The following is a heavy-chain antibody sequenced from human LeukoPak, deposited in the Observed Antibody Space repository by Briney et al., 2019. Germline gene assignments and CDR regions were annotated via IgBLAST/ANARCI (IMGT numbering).Heavy chain of an antibody. J-gene: IGHJ4*02. D-gene: IGHD4-17*01. CDR1: GFTFSSYG. CDR3: ARPDYGHFDY. CDR2: ISYDGSNK. V-gene: IGHV3-30*03. Sequence: GGSLRLSCAASGFTFSSYGMHWVRQAPGKGLEWVAVISYDGSNKYYADSVKGRFTISRDNSKNTLYLQMNSLRAEDTAVYYCARPDYGHFDYWAPGTLVTVSS.